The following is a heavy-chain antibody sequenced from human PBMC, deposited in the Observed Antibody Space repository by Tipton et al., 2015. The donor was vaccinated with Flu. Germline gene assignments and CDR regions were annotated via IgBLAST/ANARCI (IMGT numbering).Heavy chain of an antibody. CDR3: AKNMDSLFFFDF. Sequence: SLRLSCGASGFSFRSYAMSWVRQAPGKGLEWVSTMTGSGAGTYSAYSVKGRFTISRDNSKNTLYLQMDSLRADDTAIYFCAKNMDSLFFFDFWGQGTRVTVSS. D-gene: IGHD2/OR15-2a*01. V-gene: IGHV3-23*01. CDR2: MTGSGAGT. CDR1: GFSFRSYA. J-gene: IGHJ4*02.